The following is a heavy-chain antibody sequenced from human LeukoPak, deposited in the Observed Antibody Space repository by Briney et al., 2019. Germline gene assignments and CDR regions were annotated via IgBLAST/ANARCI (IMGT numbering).Heavy chain of an antibody. CDR2: ISYDGSNK. Sequence: GGSLRLSCAASGFTFSSYAMHWVRQAPGKGLEWVAVISYDGSNKYYADSVKGRFTISRDNSKNTLYLQINSLRAEDTAVYYCARIGDGYNYRFDYWGQGTLVTVSS. V-gene: IGHV3-30-3*01. J-gene: IGHJ4*02. CDR1: GFTFSSYA. CDR3: ARIGDGYNYRFDY. D-gene: IGHD5-24*01.